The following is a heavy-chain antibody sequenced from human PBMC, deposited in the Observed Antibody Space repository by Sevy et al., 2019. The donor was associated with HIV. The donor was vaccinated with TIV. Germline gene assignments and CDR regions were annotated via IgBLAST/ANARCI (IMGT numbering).Heavy chain of an antibody. CDR1: GYIFTNSG. CDR3: ARVPTYHYGSATYFDY. CDR2: IGVYNGNL. V-gene: IGHV1-18*01. Sequence: ASVKVSCNTSGYIFTNSGITCVRQAPGQGLEWMGWIGVYNGNLKYAQKFQGRVTMTTDTSTSTAYMELTSLRSDDTGVYYCARVPTYHYGSATYFDYWGQGTLVTVSS. D-gene: IGHD3-10*01. J-gene: IGHJ4*02.